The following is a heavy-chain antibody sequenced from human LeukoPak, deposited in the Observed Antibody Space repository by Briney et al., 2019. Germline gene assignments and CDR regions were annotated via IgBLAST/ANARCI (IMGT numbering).Heavy chain of an antibody. CDR1: GFTFSRHA. J-gene: IGHJ4*02. CDR3: ARAPGSGAPHFDY. CDR2: VSYDGSNK. Sequence: GGSLRLSYAASGFTFSRHAMHWVRQAPGKGLQWVAVVSYDGSNKYYADSVKGRFTISRDNSKNTLYLQMNSLRAEDTAVYYCARAPGSGAPHFDYWGQGTLVTVSS. V-gene: IGHV3-30*04. D-gene: IGHD6-19*01.